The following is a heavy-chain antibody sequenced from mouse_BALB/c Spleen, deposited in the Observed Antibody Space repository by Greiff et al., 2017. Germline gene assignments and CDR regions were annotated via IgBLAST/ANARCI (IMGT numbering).Heavy chain of an antibody. CDR1: GFTFSSFG. J-gene: IGHJ3*01. CDR2: ISSGSSTI. CDR3: ARLGDGYVWFAY. D-gene: IGHD2-2*01. V-gene: IGHV5-17*02. Sequence: EVQLVESGGGLVQPGGSRKLSCAASGFTFSSFGMHWVRQAPEKGLEWVAYISSGSSTIYYADTVKGRFTISRDNPKNTLFLQMTSLRSEDTAMYYCARLGDGYVWFAYWGQGTLVTVSA.